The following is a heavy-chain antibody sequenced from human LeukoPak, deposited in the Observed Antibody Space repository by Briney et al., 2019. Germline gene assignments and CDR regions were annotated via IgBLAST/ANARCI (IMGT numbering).Heavy chain of an antibody. Sequence: PSETLSLTCTVSGYSISSGYYWGWIRQPPGKGLEWIGSIYHSGSTYYNPSLKSRVTISVDTSKNQFSLKLSSVTAADTAVYYCARVMATISNYFDYWGQGTLVTVSS. CDR2: IYHSGST. D-gene: IGHD5-24*01. CDR3: ARVMATISNYFDY. V-gene: IGHV4-38-2*02. CDR1: GYSISSGYY. J-gene: IGHJ4*02.